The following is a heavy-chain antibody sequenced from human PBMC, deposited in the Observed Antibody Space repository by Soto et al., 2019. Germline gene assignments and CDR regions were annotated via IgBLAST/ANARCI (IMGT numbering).Heavy chain of an antibody. V-gene: IGHV4-38-2*01. D-gene: IGHD1-26*01. CDR1: GYSISSGYY. CDR3: ARGLVGATATTWFDP. CDR2: IYHSGST. J-gene: IGHJ5*02. Sequence: PSETLSVTCAFSGYSISSGYYWGWIRQPPGKGLEWIGSIYHSGSTYYNPSLKSRVTISVDTSKNQFSLKLSSVTAADTAVYYCARGLVGATATTWFDPWGQGTMVTVSS.